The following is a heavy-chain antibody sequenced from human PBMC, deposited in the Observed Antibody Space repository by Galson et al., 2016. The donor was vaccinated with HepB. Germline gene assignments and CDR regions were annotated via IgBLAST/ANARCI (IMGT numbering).Heavy chain of an antibody. CDR3: ARQFRDRAYPRAMDK. D-gene: IGHD5-24*01. V-gene: IGHV4-39*01. CDR1: GDSISRTSYN. CDR2: IYPDGTT. J-gene: IGHJ4*02. Sequence: SETLSLTCTVSGDSISRTSYNWGWIRQPPGKGLEWIATIYPDGTTYYTPSLRSRLTISVDTSRNQFSLRLISVTAADTAVYYCARQFRDRAYPRAMDKWGQGTLVTVSS.